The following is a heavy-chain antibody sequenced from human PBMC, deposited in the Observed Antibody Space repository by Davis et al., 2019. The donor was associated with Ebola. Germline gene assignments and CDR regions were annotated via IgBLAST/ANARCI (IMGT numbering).Heavy chain of an antibody. D-gene: IGHD3-9*01. J-gene: IGHJ4*02. CDR1: GFTFSSYG. Sequence: GESLKISCAASGFTFSSYGMHWVRQAPGKGLEWVAVISYDGSNKYYADSVKGRFTISRDNSKNTLYLQMNSLRAEDTAVYYCARTYFDWSDNYFDYWGQGTLVTVSS. CDR2: ISYDGSNK. CDR3: ARTYFDWSDNYFDY. V-gene: IGHV3-30*03.